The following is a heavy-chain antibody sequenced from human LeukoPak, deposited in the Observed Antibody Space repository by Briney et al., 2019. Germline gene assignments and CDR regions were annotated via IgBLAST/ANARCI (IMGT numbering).Heavy chain of an antibody. V-gene: IGHV1-69*11. Sequence: GASVKVSCKPSGGTFNSYSNSWVRQAPGQGLEWMGRIIPILGTTNYAQKFQGRVTITADESTSTAYMELSSLRSEDTAVYYCARAGAVAGTWGYYMDVWGKGTTVTISS. D-gene: IGHD6-19*01. CDR1: GGTFNSYS. J-gene: IGHJ6*03. CDR3: ARAGAVAGTWGYYMDV. CDR2: IIPILGTT.